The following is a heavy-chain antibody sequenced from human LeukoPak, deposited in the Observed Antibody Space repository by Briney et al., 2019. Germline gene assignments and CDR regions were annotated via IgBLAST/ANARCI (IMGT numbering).Heavy chain of an antibody. J-gene: IGHJ6*03. D-gene: IGHD4-17*01. Sequence: GASVKVSCKASGYTFTSYDINWVRQATGQGLEWMGWMNPNSGNTGYAQKFQGRVTITRNTSISTAYMELSSLRSEGTAVYYCARVCGDYVSMSPYYYYYMDVWGKGTTVTVSS. CDR3: ARVCGDYVSMSPYYYYYMDV. V-gene: IGHV1-8*03. CDR2: MNPNSGNT. CDR1: GYTFTSYD.